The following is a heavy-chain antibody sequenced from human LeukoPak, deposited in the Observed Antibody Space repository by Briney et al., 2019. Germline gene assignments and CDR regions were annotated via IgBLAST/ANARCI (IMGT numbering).Heavy chain of an antibody. Sequence: PGGSLRLSCAASGFTFSDYYMSWIRQAPGKGLEWVSYISSSGSTIYYADSVKGRFTISRDNAKNSLYLQMNSPRAEDTAVYYCARSLLDSSGWRDDAFDIWGQGTMVTVSS. CDR3: ARSLLDSSGWRDDAFDI. D-gene: IGHD6-19*01. V-gene: IGHV3-11*01. CDR1: GFTFSDYY. J-gene: IGHJ3*02. CDR2: ISSSGSTI.